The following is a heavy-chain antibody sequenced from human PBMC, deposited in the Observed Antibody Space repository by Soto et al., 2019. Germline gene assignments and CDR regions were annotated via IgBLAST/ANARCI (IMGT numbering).Heavy chain of an antibody. CDR3: ARVLVYSSGWPDY. CDR1: GFTFRSYS. J-gene: IGHJ4*02. Sequence: LRLSCAASGFTFRSYSMNWVRQAPGKGLEWVSYISSSSSTIYNADSVKGRFTISRDNAKNLLYLQMNSLRDEDTAVYYCARVLVYSSGWPDYWGQGTLVTVSS. D-gene: IGHD6-19*01. V-gene: IGHV3-48*02. CDR2: ISSSSSTI.